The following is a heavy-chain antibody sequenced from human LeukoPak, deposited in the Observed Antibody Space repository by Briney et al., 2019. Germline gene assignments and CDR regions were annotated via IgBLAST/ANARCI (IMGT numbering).Heavy chain of an antibody. D-gene: IGHD1-26*01. Sequence: GGSLRLSCEGSGFSFYRYWMTWVRQAPGKGLEWVANIKEDGSHIYYVDSVKGRFTISRDNSKNTLYLQMNSLRAEDTAVYYCAQDRELFPFDYWGQGTLVTVSS. CDR3: AQDRELFPFDY. V-gene: IGHV3-7*01. CDR1: GFSFYRYW. J-gene: IGHJ4*02. CDR2: IKEDGSHI.